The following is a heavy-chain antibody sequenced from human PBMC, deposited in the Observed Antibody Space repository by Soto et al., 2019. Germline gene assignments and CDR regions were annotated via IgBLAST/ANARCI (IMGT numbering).Heavy chain of an antibody. CDR3: AKGRGGSGSLTPRVDF. J-gene: IGHJ4*02. CDR2: ISGGGDTT. Sequence: EVQLLESGGGLVQPGGSLRLSCAASGFTFNNYAMTWVRQAPGKGLEWVPAISGGGDTTSYADSVKGRLTVSRDGSKNTLYLQMSSLRAEDTALYYCAKGRGGSGSLTPRVDFWGQGTLVTVSS. V-gene: IGHV3-23*01. CDR1: GFTFNNYA. D-gene: IGHD3-10*01.